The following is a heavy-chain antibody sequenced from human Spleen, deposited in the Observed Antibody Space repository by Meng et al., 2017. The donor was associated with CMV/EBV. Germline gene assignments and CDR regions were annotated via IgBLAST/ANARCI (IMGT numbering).Heavy chain of an antibody. CDR3: ARDRFTGKWGRDYYGMDV. CDR1: GFSFAIYA. V-gene: IGHV3-23*01. D-gene: IGHD3-16*02. J-gene: IGHJ6*02. Sequence: GESLKISCAASGFSFAIYAMTWVRQAPGKGLEWVSTISAGGDSTYYADSVKGRFTISRDNSKNTLYLQMNSLRAEDTAVYYCARDRFTGKWGRDYYGMDVWGQGTTVTVSS. CDR2: ISAGGDST.